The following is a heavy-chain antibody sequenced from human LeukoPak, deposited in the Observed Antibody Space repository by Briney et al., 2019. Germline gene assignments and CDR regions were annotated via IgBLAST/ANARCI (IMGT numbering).Heavy chain of an antibody. D-gene: IGHD1-26*01. CDR2: IYSSVSS. Sequence: PSETLSLTCTVSGGSISSNAYYWAWIRQPPGKGLEWIGSIYSSVSSYYNPSLKSRVTISVDTSKNQFSLRLSSVTAADTALYYCAYSGSYGHLGYWGQGIPVTVSS. V-gene: IGHV4-39*01. CDR1: GGSISSNAYY. CDR3: AYSGSYGHLGY. J-gene: IGHJ4*02.